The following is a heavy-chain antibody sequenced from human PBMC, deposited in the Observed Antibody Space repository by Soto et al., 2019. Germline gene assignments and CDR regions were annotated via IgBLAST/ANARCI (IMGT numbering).Heavy chain of an antibody. CDR2: ISGSGGST. D-gene: IGHD3-9*01. Sequence: PGVSLRLSCAASGFTFSSYAMGWVRQAPWKGLEWVSAISGSGGSTYYADSVKGRFTISRDNSKNTLYLQMNSLRAEDTAVYYCAKSFLTGSLYYYYGMDVWGQGTTVTVSS. J-gene: IGHJ6*02. CDR1: GFTFSSYA. CDR3: AKSFLTGSLYYYYGMDV. V-gene: IGHV3-23*01.